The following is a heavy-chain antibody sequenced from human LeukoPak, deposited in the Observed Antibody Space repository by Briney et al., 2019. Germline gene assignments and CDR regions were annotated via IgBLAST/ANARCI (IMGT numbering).Heavy chain of an antibody. J-gene: IGHJ1*01. CDR1: GFTVSINY. V-gene: IGHV3-53*01. CDR3: ARGFRSSGWKRYFQH. CDR2: IYSGGST. D-gene: IGHD6-19*01. Sequence: PGGSLSLSCAASGFTVSINYMSWVRQAPGKGLEWVSVIYSGGSTYYADPVKGRFTIPRDNSKNTLYLQMNSLRAEDTAVYYCARGFRSSGWKRYFQHWGQGTLVTVSS.